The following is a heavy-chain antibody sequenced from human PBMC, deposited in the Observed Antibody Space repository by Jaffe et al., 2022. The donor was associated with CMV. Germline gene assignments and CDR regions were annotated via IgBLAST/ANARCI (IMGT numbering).Heavy chain of an antibody. Sequence: QLQLQESGPGLVKPSETLSLTCTVSGGSISSSSYYWGWIRQPPGKGLEWIGSIYYSGSTYYNPSLKSRVTISVDTSKNQFSLKLSSVTAADTAVYYCACSSGYNTPFDYWGQGTLVTVSS. CDR3: ACSSGYNTPFDY. CDR2: IYYSGST. J-gene: IGHJ4*02. CDR1: GGSISSSSYY. V-gene: IGHV4-39*01. D-gene: IGHD3-22*01.